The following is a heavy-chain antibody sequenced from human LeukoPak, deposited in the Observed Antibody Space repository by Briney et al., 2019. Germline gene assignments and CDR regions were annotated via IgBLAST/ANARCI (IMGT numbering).Heavy chain of an antibody. J-gene: IGHJ1*01. Sequence: GGSLRLSCAASGFNFSNYGMDWVRQAPGKGLEWVAFIRNDESDKYYADSVKGRFTVSRDNSKDTLYLQMSSLRVEDTAVYYCTKGLSVMVFGVAPPHQWGQGTRVTVSS. CDR2: IRNDESDK. CDR1: GFNFSNYG. V-gene: IGHV3-30*02. CDR3: TKGLSVMVFGVAPPHQ. D-gene: IGHD3/OR15-3a*01.